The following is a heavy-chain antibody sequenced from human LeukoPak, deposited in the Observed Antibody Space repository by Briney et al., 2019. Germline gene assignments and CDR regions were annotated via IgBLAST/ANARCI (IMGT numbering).Heavy chain of an antibody. CDR1: GGSITSYY. Sequence: SETLSLTCTVSGGSITSYYWNWIRQPPGKGLEWIGYFYYSGSTNYNPSLRSRVTISVDTSKNQFSLKLSSVTAADTAVYYCARGDDTAMAAYYYYYMDVWGKGTTVTVSS. CDR2: FYYSGST. V-gene: IGHV4-59*01. J-gene: IGHJ6*03. D-gene: IGHD5-18*01. CDR3: ARGDDTAMAAYYYYYMDV.